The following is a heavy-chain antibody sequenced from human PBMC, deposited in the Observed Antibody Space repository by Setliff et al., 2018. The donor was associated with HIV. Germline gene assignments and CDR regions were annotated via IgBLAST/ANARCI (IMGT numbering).Heavy chain of an antibody. J-gene: IGHJ5*02. Sequence: ASVKVSCKASGYTFTSDYIHWVRQAPGQGLEWMGIINPAGNPTSDAQKFQGRLTMTRDTSTNTVYMELSSLRSEDTAVYYCAKDIPGPAIKSGRIKNWFDPWGEGTLVTVSS. V-gene: IGHV1-46*01. CDR1: GYTFTSDY. D-gene: IGHD5-12*01. CDR2: INPAGNPT. CDR3: AKDIPGPAIKSGRIKNWFDP.